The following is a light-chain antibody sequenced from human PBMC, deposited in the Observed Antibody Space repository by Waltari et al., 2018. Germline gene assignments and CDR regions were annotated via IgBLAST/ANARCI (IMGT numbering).Light chain of an antibody. CDR2: GAS. CDR1: QSVNSNY. Sequence: EIVLTQSPGTLSLSPGEGATLSCRASQSVNSNYLTWFQKKPGQAPRLLFFGASSRATAVPDRFSGSGSGTDFTLTISRLEPEDLAMYYCQQYGSPYTFGQGTRVEIK. CDR3: QQYGSPYT. J-gene: IGKJ2*01. V-gene: IGKV3-20*01.